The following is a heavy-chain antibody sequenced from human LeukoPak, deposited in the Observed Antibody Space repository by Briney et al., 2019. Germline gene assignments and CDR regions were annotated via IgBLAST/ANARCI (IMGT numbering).Heavy chain of an antibody. J-gene: IGHJ2*01. V-gene: IGHV4-4*02. CDR1: GGSISRSNW. D-gene: IGHD3-3*01. CDR3: AREDYDDSGAWYFDL. CDR2: IYHSGST. Sequence: PSGTLSLTCAVSGGSISRSNWWSWVRQSPGKGLEWIGEIYHSGSTNYNPSLKSRVTISVDKSKNQFSLKLTSVTAADTAVYYCAREDYDDSGAWYFDLWGRGTLVTVSS.